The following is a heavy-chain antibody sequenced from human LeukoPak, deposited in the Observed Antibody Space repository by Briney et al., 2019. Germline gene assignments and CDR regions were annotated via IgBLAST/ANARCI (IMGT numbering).Heavy chain of an antibody. CDR2: IKQDASQ. V-gene: IGHV3-7*01. Sequence: PGGSLRLSCAASGFTFSRHWMGWVRQAPGKGLEWVANIKQDASQYYVDSVRGRFIISRDNAKNSLSLQMNSLRLEDTAVYYCATGPDFGDRLDYFDYWGQGTVVTVSS. D-gene: IGHD4-17*01. CDR1: GFTFSRHW. J-gene: IGHJ4*02. CDR3: ATGPDFGDRLDYFDY.